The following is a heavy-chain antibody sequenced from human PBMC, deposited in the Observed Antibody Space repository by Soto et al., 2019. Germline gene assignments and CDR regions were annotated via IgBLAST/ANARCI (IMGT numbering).Heavy chain of an antibody. CDR2: ISAYNGYT. CDR1: GYSFTSYG. CDR3: ERDVVRERQYSASDSGLDY. V-gene: IGHV1-18*01. D-gene: IGHD5-12*01. J-gene: IGHJ4*02. Sequence: QVHLEQSGAEVKKPGASVKVSCKASGYSFTSYGFTWVRQAPGQGLEWVGWISAYNGYTNYAQKLQGRVTMTTDTTKTTGEMELRGLTSDDTAVYYCERDVVRERQYSASDSGLDYWGQGTLVPVS.